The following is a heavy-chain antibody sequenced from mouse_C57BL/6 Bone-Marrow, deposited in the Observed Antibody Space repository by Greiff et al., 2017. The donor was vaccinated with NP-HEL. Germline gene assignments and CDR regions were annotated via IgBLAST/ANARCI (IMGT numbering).Heavy chain of an antibody. CDR3: ASGGTTVVAPYWYFDV. Sequence: QVQLKQPGAELVKPGASVKMSCKASGYTFTSYWITWVKQRPGQGLEWIGDIYPGSGSTNYNEKFKSKATLTVDKSSSTAYMQLSSLTSEDSAVYYCASGGTTVVAPYWYFDVWGTGTTVTVSS. V-gene: IGHV1-55*01. J-gene: IGHJ1*03. CDR1: GYTFTSYW. CDR2: IYPGSGST. D-gene: IGHD1-1*01.